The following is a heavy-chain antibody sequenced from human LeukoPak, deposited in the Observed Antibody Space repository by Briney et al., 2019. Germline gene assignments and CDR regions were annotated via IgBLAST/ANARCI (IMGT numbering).Heavy chain of an antibody. CDR2: IYFSGGT. V-gene: IGHV4-39*01. CDR1: VGSISSSIYY. CDR3: ARRSYSSSSGAYYYYMDV. D-gene: IGHD6-6*01. J-gene: IGHJ6*03. Sequence: PETLSLTCIVSVGSISSSIYYWGWIRQPPGKGLECIGSIYFSGGTYYNPSLESRVIISVDSSKNQFSLQLSSVTAEDTAVYYCARRSYSSSSGAYYYYMDVWGKGTTVTVSS.